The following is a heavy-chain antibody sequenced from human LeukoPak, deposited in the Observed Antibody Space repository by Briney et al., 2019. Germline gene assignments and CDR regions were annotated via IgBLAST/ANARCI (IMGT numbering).Heavy chain of an antibody. CDR1: GASITGYY. Sequence: SETLSLTCTVSGASITGYYWSWVRQPPGKGLECIGYIYYSGSTNYNPSLKSRVSISVDTSKSQFSLKLTSVTAADTAVYYCARQGQESSGWYFDYWGQGTLVTVSS. J-gene: IGHJ4*02. CDR3: ARQGQESSGWYFDY. V-gene: IGHV4-59*01. D-gene: IGHD6-19*01. CDR2: IYYSGST.